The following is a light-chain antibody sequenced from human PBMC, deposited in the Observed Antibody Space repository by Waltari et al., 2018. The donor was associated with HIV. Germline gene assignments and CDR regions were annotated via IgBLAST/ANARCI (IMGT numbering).Light chain of an antibody. CDR2: DAS. V-gene: IGKV3-11*01. CDR3: QQRSNWPTWT. J-gene: IGKJ1*01. Sequence: EVVLTQSPATLSLSPGERATLPCRASQSVSSDLAWYQQRPGQAPRLLIYDASNRATGIPARFSGSGSGTDFTLTISSLESEDFAVYYCQQRSNWPTWTFGQGTKVEIK. CDR1: QSVSSD.